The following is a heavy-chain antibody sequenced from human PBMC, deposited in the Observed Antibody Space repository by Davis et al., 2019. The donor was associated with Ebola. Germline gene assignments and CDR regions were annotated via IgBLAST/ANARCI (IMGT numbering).Heavy chain of an antibody. Sequence: HTGGSLRLSCAASGFTFSSYWMHWVRQAPGKGLVWVSRINSDGSSTSYADSVKGRFTISRDNAKNTLYLQMNSLRAEDTAVYYCARVLGFGVVIKYYYYGMDVWGQGTTVTVSS. V-gene: IGHV3-74*01. D-gene: IGHD3-3*01. J-gene: IGHJ6*02. CDR1: GFTFSSYW. CDR2: INSDGSST. CDR3: ARVLGFGVVIKYYYYGMDV.